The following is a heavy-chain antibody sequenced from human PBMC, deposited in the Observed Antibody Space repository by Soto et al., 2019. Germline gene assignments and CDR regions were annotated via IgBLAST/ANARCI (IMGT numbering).Heavy chain of an antibody. D-gene: IGHD4-17*01. J-gene: IGHJ4*02. Sequence: EVQLLGSGGGLVQPGGSLRLSCVASGFTFSNYAMSWVRQAPGQGLEWVSGISGSGGSTYYADSVKGRFTISRDNSKNTLYLQMNSLRAEDTAVYYCGKVRRDYSDYRGAFDSWGQGTLVTVSS. CDR1: GFTFSNYA. CDR2: ISGSGGST. V-gene: IGHV3-23*01. CDR3: GKVRRDYSDYRGAFDS.